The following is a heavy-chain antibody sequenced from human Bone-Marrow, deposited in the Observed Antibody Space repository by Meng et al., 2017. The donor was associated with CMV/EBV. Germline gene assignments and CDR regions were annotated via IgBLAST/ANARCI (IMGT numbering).Heavy chain of an antibody. CDR1: GFTFTSYA. D-gene: IGHD2-2*01. CDR2: ISDAGYST. CDR3: AKMYCSSTSCVGNWFDP. J-gene: IGHJ5*02. Sequence: GESLKISCAASGFTFTSYAMSWVRQAPGKGLEWVSSISDAGYSTYYAASVKGRFTISRDNSKNTLYLQMNSLRAEDTAVYYCAKMYCSSTSCVGNWFDPWDQGTLVTVSS. V-gene: IGHV3-23*01.